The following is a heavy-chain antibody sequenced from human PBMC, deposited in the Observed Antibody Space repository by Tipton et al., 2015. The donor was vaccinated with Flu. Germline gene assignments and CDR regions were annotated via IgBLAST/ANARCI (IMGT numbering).Heavy chain of an antibody. J-gene: IGHJ4*02. Sequence: TLSLTCIVSGDSMSSFYWSWVRQPATKGLEWIGRIYTSGTTKYNPSLKSRVTMSLDTSTNQNSLKLSSVTAADSAVYYCARDDYSSNWYVYWGQGILVTVSS. CDR2: IYTSGTT. V-gene: IGHV4-4*07. D-gene: IGHD6-13*01. CDR1: GDSMSSFY. CDR3: ARDDYSSNWYVY.